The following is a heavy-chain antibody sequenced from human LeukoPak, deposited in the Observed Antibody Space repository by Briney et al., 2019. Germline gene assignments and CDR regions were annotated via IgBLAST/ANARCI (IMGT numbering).Heavy chain of an antibody. J-gene: IGHJ2*01. CDR3: ATNGDYQVTRYFDL. CDR1: GGSISSSRYY. V-gene: IGHV4-39*01. CDR2: VYYGANT. Sequence: ASETLSLTCTVSGGSISSSRYYWGWIRQPPGKGLEWIGSVYYGANTYYNPSLRSRVAISADTSKNQFSLNLNSVTAADTAVYYCATNGDYQVTRYFDLWGRGTLVSVSS. D-gene: IGHD4-17*01.